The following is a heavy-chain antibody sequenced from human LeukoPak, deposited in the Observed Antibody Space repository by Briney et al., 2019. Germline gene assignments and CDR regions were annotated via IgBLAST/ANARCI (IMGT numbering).Heavy chain of an antibody. CDR2: ISFDGSNK. V-gene: IGHV3-30*04. Sequence: GGSLRLSCAASGFTFSNYAMHWVRQAPGKGLEWVAVISFDGSNKYQADSVRGRFTISRDNSKNTLFLQMNSLRVEDTALYYCVKGGWGIYRDYWGQGTLVTVSS. J-gene: IGHJ4*02. CDR1: GFTFSNYA. D-gene: IGHD3-16*01. CDR3: VKGGWGIYRDY.